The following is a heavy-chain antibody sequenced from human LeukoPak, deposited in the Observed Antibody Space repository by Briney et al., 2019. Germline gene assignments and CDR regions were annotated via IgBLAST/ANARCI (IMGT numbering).Heavy chain of an antibody. V-gene: IGHV1-46*01. D-gene: IGHD6-13*01. CDR3: ARAGSSWYPYFDY. J-gene: IGHJ4*02. CDR2: INPSGGST. Sequence: ASVKVSCKASGYTFTSYYMHWVRQAPGQGLEWMGIINPSGGSTSYAQKFQGRVTMTRDMSMSTVYMELSSLRSEDTAVYYCARAGSSWYPYFDYWGQGTLVTVSS. CDR1: GYTFTSYY.